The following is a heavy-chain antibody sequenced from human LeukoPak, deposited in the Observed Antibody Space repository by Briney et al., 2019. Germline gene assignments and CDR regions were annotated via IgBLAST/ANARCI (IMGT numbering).Heavy chain of an antibody. J-gene: IGHJ6*02. Sequence: GAPVKVSCKASGYTFSTYYMHWVRQAPGQGLEWMGLVNPSGGTTRYAQKFQGRVTMTRDTSTSTVYMELSSLRSEDTAVYYCARDLVGAPPYGLDVWGQGTTVTVSS. V-gene: IGHV1-46*01. D-gene: IGHD1-26*01. CDR1: GYTFSTYY. CDR2: VNPSGGTT. CDR3: ARDLVGAPPYGLDV.